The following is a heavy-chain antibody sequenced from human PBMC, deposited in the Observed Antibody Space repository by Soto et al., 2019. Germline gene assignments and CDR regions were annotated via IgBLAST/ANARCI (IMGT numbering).Heavy chain of an antibody. Sequence: PGGSLRLSCAASGFIFNNYWMHWVRQVPGKGLMWVSRIQSDGSSIDYADSVKGRFTISRDNAKNTVYLQMNSLRAEDTAVYYCARVIVRTSYSDTSGYYLKYWGQGTLVTVSS. CDR3: ARVIVRTSYSDTSGYYLKY. CDR2: IQSDGSSI. J-gene: IGHJ4*02. V-gene: IGHV3-74*01. CDR1: GFIFNNYW. D-gene: IGHD3-22*01.